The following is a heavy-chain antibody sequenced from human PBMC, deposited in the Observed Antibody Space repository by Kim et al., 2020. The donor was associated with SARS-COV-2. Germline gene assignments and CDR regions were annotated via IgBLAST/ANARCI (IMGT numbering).Heavy chain of an antibody. CDR2: FDPEDGET. D-gene: IGHD2-15*01. CDR3: ATTAHCSGGSCYSGYYYGMDV. V-gene: IGHV1-24*01. Sequence: ASVKVSCKVSGYTLTELSMHWVRQAPGKGLEWMGGFDPEDGETIYAQKFQGRVTMTEDTSTDTAYMELSSLRSEDTAVYYCATTAHCSGGSCYSGYYYGMDVWGQGTTVTVSS. J-gene: IGHJ6*02. CDR1: GYTLTELS.